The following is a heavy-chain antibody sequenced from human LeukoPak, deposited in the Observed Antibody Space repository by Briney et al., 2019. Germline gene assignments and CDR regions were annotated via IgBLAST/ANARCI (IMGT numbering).Heavy chain of an antibody. CDR3: ARALSGGPPLYNWFDP. V-gene: IGHV4-59*01. D-gene: IGHD2-15*01. CDR1: GGSISSYY. CDR2: IYYSGST. J-gene: IGHJ5*02. Sequence: SETLSLTCTVSGGSISSYYWSWIRQPPGKGLEWIGYIYYSGSTSYNPSPKSRVTISVDTSKNQFSLKLSSVTAADTAVYYCARALSGGPPLYNWFDPWGQGTLVTVSS.